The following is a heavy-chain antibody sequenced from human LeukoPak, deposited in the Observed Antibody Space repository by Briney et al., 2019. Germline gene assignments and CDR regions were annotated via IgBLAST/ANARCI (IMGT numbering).Heavy chain of an antibody. Sequence: GGSLRLSCAASGFTFSSFWMTWVRQAPGKGLEWVANMNQDGSEKNYIDSVKGRFTISRDNAQNSLYLQMNTLRAEDTAVYYCVKSAGYITDFWGQGTLVTVSS. CDR2: MNQDGSEK. V-gene: IGHV3-7*01. J-gene: IGHJ4*02. CDR1: GFTFSSFW. CDR3: VKSAGYITDF. D-gene: IGHD3-9*01.